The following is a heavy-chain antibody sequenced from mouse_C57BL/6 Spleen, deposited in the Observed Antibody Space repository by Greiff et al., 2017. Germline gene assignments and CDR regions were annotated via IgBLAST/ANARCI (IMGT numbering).Heavy chain of an antibody. CDR2: IYPGDGVT. D-gene: IGHD2-14*01. V-gene: IGHV1-82*01. CDR1: GYAFSSPW. CDR3: ARSGVRLAWFAY. J-gene: IGHJ3*01. Sequence: QVQLQQSGPELVKPGASVKISCKASGYAFSSPWMNWVKQRPGKGLEWIGRIYPGDGVTNYNGKFKGKATLTAAKSSSTAYMQLSSLTSEDSAVYFCARSGVRLAWFAYWGQGTLVTVSA.